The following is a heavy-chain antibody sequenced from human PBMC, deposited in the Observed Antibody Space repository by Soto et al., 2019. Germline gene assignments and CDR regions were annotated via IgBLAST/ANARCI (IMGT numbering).Heavy chain of an antibody. CDR3: ARDVSSLGDSGSLGY. CDR1: GFTFSSYS. V-gene: IGHV3-48*02. D-gene: IGHD3-22*01. Sequence: GGSLRLSCAASGFTFSSYSMNWVRQAPGKGLEWVSYISSSSSTIYYADSVKGRFTISRDNAKNSLYLQMNSLRDADTAVYYCARDVSSLGDSGSLGYWGQGTLVTVSS. CDR2: ISSSSSTI. J-gene: IGHJ4*02.